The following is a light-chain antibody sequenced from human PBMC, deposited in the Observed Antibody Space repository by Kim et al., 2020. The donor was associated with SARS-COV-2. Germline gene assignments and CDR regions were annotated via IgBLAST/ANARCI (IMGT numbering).Light chain of an antibody. CDR1: SSDVGGYNY. V-gene: IGLV2-8*01. Sequence: GQPGTISCTGTSSDVGGYNYVSWYQQHPGKAPKLMIYEVTKRLSGVPDRFSGSKSGNTASLTVSGLQAEDEADYYCSSYAGSNNLVFGGGTQLTVL. CDR2: EVT. J-gene: IGLJ2*01. CDR3: SSYAGSNNLV.